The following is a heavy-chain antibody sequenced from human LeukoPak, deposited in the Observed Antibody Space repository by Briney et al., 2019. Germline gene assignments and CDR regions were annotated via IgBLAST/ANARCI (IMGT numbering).Heavy chain of an antibody. V-gene: IGHV3-33*06. CDR3: AKGSGVWGSYRGIDY. Sequence: VRSLRLSCAASGFTFSSYGMHWVRQAPGKGLEWVAVIWYDGSNKYYADSVKGRFTISRDNSKNTLYLQMNSLRAEDTAVYYCAKGSGVWGSYRGIDYWGQGTLVTVSS. J-gene: IGHJ4*02. CDR1: GFTFSSYG. D-gene: IGHD3-16*02. CDR2: IWYDGSNK.